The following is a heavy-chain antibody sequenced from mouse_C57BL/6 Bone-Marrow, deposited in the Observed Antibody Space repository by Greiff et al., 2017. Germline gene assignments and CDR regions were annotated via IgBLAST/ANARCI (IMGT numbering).Heavy chain of an antibody. D-gene: IGHD1-1*01. V-gene: IGHV1-82*01. CDR1: GYAFSSSW. CDR2: IYPGAGDT. Sequence: QVQLQQSGPELVKPGASVKLSCKASGYAFSSSWMNWVKQRPGQGLEWIGRIYPGAGDTNYNGKFKGKATLTAAQSSSTAYMQLSSLTSEYSAVYFCARRGSSPWYFDVWGTGTTVTVSS. CDR3: ARRGSSPWYFDV. J-gene: IGHJ1*03.